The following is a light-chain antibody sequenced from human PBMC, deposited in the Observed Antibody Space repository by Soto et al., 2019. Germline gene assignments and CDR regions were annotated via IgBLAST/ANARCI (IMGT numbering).Light chain of an antibody. CDR2: GAS. CDR1: QSVSTN. V-gene: IGKV3-15*01. CDR3: QQYNNWPQT. Sequence: EIVLTQSPATLSVSPGERATHSCRASQSVSTNLAWYQQKPGQAPRVLIYGASTRATGIPARFSGSGSGTEFTLTISSLQSEHFALYYCQQYNNWPQTFGQGTKLEIK. J-gene: IGKJ2*01.